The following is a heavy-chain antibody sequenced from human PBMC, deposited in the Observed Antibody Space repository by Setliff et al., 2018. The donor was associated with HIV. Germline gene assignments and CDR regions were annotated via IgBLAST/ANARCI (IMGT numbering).Heavy chain of an antibody. J-gene: IGHJ6*03. V-gene: IGHV1-69*06. CDR3: ARDIVVVPAAAVRNYYYYMDA. CDR1: GGTFSSYA. D-gene: IGHD2-2*01. Sequence: SVKVSCKASGGTFSSYAISWVRQAPGQGLEWMGRIIPIFGTANYARKFQGRVTITADKSTSTAYMELSSLRSEDTAVYYCARDIVVVPAAAVRNYYYYMDAWGKGTTVTVSS. CDR2: IIPIFGTA.